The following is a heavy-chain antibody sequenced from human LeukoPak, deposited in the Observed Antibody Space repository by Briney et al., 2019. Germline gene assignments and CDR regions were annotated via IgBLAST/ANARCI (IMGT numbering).Heavy chain of an antibody. CDR2: ISGSGGST. CDR1: GFTFSSYT. Sequence: GGSLRLSCAASGFTFSSYTMNWVRQAPGKGLEWVSAISGSGGSTYYADSVKGRFTISRDNSKNTLYLQMNSLRAEDTAVYYCAKVLGIRDDIVATIGDFDYWGQGTLVTVSS. D-gene: IGHD5-12*01. J-gene: IGHJ4*02. CDR3: AKVLGIRDDIVATIGDFDY. V-gene: IGHV3-23*01.